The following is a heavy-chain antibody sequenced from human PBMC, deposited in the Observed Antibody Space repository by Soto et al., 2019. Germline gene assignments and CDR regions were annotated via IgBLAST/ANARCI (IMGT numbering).Heavy chain of an antibody. Sequence: ASVKVSCKASGYTFTSYAMHWVRQAPGQRLEWMGWINAGNGNTKYSQKFQGWVTMTRDTSISTAYMELSRLRSDDTAVYYCARTRGSGWSYFDYWGQGTLVTVSS. CDR3: ARTRGSGWSYFDY. D-gene: IGHD6-19*01. J-gene: IGHJ4*02. CDR1: GYTFTSYA. V-gene: IGHV1-3*01. CDR2: INAGNGNT.